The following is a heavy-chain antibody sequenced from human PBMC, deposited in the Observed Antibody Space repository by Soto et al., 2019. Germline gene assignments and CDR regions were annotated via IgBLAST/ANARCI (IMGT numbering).Heavy chain of an antibody. CDR2: ISSSGSTI. J-gene: IGHJ4*02. Sequence: VQLVESGGGLIQPGGSLRLSCAASGFTVSSNYMSWVRQAPGKGLEWVSYISSSGSTIYYADSVKGRFTISRDNAKNSLYLQMNSLRAEDTAVYYCARVRDIGVVRGVIPHIDYWGQGTLVTVSS. D-gene: IGHD3-10*01. CDR3: ARVRDIGVVRGVIPHIDY. V-gene: IGHV3-11*01. CDR1: GFTVSSNY.